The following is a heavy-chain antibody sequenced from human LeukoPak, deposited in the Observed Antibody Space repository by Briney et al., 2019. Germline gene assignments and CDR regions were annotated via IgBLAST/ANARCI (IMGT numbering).Heavy chain of an antibody. CDR1: GGPINNYF. D-gene: IGHD4-17*01. J-gene: IGHJ4*02. CDR2: IYSSGST. Sequence: SETLSLTCAVAGGPINNYFWSWIRQPAGKGLEWMGRIYSSGSTSYNPSLKNRLTISLDKTKNQVSLKLTSVTAADPAMYVCAREQTTGFDQWGQGTLVTVSS. V-gene: IGHV4-4*07. CDR3: AREQTTGFDQ.